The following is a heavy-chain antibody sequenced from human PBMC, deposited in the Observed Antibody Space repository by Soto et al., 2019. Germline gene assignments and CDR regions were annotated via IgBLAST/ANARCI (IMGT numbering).Heavy chain of an antibody. CDR1: GYTYISYS. D-gene: IGHD6-19*01. CDR3: AREKWGSGSRWLDP. V-gene: IGHV1-3*01. J-gene: IGHJ5*02. CDR2: INVGNGNT. Sequence: ASVKVSCKASGYTYISYSIHWVRQAPGQRLEWMGWINVGNGNTKYSQNFQGRVTINQDTSASTAYMELSSLTSEDTAVYYCAREKWGSGSRWLDPWGQGTLVTVSS.